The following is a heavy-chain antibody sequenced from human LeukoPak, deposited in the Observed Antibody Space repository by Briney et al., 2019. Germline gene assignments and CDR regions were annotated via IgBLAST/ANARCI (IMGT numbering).Heavy chain of an antibody. CDR2: VHRSGST. Sequence: PSETLSLTCAVSGYSISSGFNWGCRRQPPGKGLEYIGNVHRSGSTSYNPSLKGRVTISVDTSKNQFSLTLRFVTAADTAVYYCARYGHYFDYWGQGTLVTVSS. V-gene: IGHV4-38-2*01. CDR3: ARYGHYFDY. D-gene: IGHD3-10*01. CDR1: GYSISSGFN. J-gene: IGHJ4*02.